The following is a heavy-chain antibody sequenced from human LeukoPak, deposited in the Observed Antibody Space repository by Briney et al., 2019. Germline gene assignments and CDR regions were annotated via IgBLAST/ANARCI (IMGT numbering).Heavy chain of an antibody. CDR2: IYTSGST. V-gene: IGHV4-4*07. J-gene: IGHJ6*03. CDR1: GGSISSYY. Sequence: SETLPLTCTVSGGSISSYYWSWIRQPAGEGLEWIGRIYTSGSTNYNPSLKSRVTMSVDTSKNQFSLKLSSVTAADTAVYYCARELAGVYYYYYMDVWGKGTTVTVSS. CDR3: ARELAGVYYYYYMDV. D-gene: IGHD2-15*01.